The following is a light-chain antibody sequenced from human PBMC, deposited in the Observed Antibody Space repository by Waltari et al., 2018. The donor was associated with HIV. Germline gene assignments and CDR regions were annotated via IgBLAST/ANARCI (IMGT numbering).Light chain of an antibody. CDR3: QQYNSYSVT. Sequence: DIQMTQYPSTLSASVGDRVTITCRASQSISSWLAWYQQKPGKAPKLLIYKASSLKSGVPSRFSGSGSGTEFTLTISSLQPDDFATYYCQQYNSYSVTFDQGP. CDR1: QSISSW. V-gene: IGKV1-5*03. CDR2: KAS. J-gene: IGKJ1*01.